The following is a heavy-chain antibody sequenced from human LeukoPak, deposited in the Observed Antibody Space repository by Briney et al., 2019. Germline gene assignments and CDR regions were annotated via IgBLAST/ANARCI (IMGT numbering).Heavy chain of an antibody. J-gene: IGHJ4*02. CDR3: AKDHLMTYYYDSSDY. CDR2: IGSSTSTI. V-gene: IGHV3-48*02. D-gene: IGHD3-22*01. CDR1: GFTFSSYS. Sequence: GGSLRLSCAASGFTFSSYSMNWVRQPPGKGLEWVSYIGSSTSTIYYADSVKGRFTISRDNAKNSLYLQMNSLRDDDTAVYYCAKDHLMTYYYDSSDYWGQGTLVTVSS.